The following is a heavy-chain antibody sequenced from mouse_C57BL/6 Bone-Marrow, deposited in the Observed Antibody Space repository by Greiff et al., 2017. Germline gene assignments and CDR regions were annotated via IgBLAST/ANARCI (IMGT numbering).Heavy chain of an antibody. CDR2: ISNGGGST. D-gene: IGHD2-5*01. CDR1: GFTFSDYY. Sequence: EVQLVESGGGLVQPGGSLKLSCAASGFTFSDYYMYWVRQTPEKRLEWVAYISNGGGSTYYPDTVKGRFPISRDNAKNTLYLQMSRLKSEDTAMYYCARQGIVTTKFAYWGQGTLVTVSA. V-gene: IGHV5-12*01. CDR3: ARQGIVTTKFAY. J-gene: IGHJ3*01.